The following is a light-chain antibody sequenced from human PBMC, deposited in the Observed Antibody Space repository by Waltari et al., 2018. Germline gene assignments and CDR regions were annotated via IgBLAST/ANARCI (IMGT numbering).Light chain of an antibody. Sequence: LTQSPGTLSFSPGEGTTLSFRASQSISRFLGWYQQKTGQAPRLLIDDASTRATGIPDRFSGSGSGTDFSLTSSRLEPEDFAVYYCQQYGTLPATFGQGTKVEIK. CDR1: QSISRF. J-gene: IGKJ1*01. V-gene: IGKV3-20*01. CDR2: DAS. CDR3: QQYGTLPAT.